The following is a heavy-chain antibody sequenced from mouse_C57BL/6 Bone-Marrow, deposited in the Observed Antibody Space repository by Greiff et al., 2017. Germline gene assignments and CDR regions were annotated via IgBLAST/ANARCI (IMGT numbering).Heavy chain of an antibody. CDR2: INPYNGGT. CDR1: GYTFTDYY. V-gene: IGHV1-19*01. CDR3: ASRGSSRDYLDY. J-gene: IGHJ2*01. Sequence: EVQLQQSGPVLVKPGASVKMSCKASGYTFTDYYMNWVKQSHGKSLEWIGVINPYNGGTSYNQKFKGKATLTVDKSSSTAYMELNSLTSEDSAVYYCASRGSSRDYLDYWGQGTTLTVSS. D-gene: IGHD1-1*01.